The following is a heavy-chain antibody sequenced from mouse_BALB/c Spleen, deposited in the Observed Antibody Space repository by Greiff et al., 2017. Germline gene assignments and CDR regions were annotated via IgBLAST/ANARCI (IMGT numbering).Heavy chain of an antibody. CDR1: GYTFTSYY. CDR2: IYPGDGST. Sequence: QVQLQQSGPELVKPGASVKMSCKASGYTFTSYYIHWVKQRPGQGLEWIGWIYPGDGSTKYNEKFKGKTTLTADKSSSTAYMLLSSLTSEDSAIYFCARKAIYGNFDYWGQGTTLTVSS. V-gene: IGHV1S56*01. J-gene: IGHJ2*01. D-gene: IGHD2-1*01. CDR3: ARKAIYGNFDY.